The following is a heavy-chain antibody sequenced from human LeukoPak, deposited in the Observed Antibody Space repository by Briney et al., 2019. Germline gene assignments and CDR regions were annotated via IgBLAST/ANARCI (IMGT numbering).Heavy chain of an antibody. V-gene: IGHV5-51*01. D-gene: IGHD2-2*01. CDR2: IYPGDSDT. J-gene: IGHJ6*02. CDR3: ARHLGYCSSTSCSYYYYGMDV. CDR1: GYSFTSYW. Sequence: GESLKISCKGSGYSFTSYWIGWVRQMPGKGLEWMGIIYPGDSDTRYSPSFQGQVTISADKSISTAYLRWSSLKASDTAMYYCARHLGYCSSTSCSYYYYGMDVWGQGTTVTVSS.